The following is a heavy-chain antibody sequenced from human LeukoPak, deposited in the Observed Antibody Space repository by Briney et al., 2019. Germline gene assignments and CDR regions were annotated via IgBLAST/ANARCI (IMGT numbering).Heavy chain of an antibody. CDR3: ARTYDFGRGPPGDAFDN. D-gene: IGHD3-3*01. Sequence: GGSLRLSCAAWGFTYTIFRLNGVRQAPGEGREGVSYIDARSGITYYADSVQGRFTISRGDAKESVFLQMNSLRADDTAVYYCARTYDFGRGPPGDAFDNWGPGTLVIVSS. CDR2: IDARSGIT. CDR1: GFTYTIFR. V-gene: IGHV3-48*01. J-gene: IGHJ3*02.